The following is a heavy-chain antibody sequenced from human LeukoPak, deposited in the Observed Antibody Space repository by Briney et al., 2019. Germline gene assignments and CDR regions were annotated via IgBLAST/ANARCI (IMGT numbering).Heavy chain of an antibody. D-gene: IGHD2-2*01. Sequence: SETLSLTCTVSGGSISGSTGHWGWIRQPPGKGLEWIGSIFYRGSPYYNPSLNSRLTISIDTSKSQFSLKLTSVTAADTAVYYCARDLPYCSSTSCYFGYWGQGTLVTVSS. CDR2: IFYRGSP. J-gene: IGHJ4*02. CDR1: GGSISGSTGH. CDR3: ARDLPYCSSTSCYFGY. V-gene: IGHV4-39*07.